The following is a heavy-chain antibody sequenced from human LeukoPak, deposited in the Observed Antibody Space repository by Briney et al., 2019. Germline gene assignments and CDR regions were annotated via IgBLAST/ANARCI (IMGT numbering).Heavy chain of an antibody. CDR3: ARPRGDSSGYYARFDAFDI. J-gene: IGHJ3*02. Sequence: GESLKISCKGSGYSFTSYWIGWVRQMPGKGLEWMGIIYPGDSDTRYSPSFQGQVTISADKSISTAYLQWSSLKASDTAMYYCARPRGDSSGYYARFDAFDIWGQGTMVTVSS. CDR2: IYPGDSDT. V-gene: IGHV5-51*01. CDR1: GYSFTSYW. D-gene: IGHD3-22*01.